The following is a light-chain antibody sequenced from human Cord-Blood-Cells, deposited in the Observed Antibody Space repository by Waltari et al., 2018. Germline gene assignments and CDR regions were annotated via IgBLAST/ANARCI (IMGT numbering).Light chain of an antibody. J-gene: IGKJ2*03. CDR3: RQDKRYPYS. V-gene: IGKV1D-16*01. CDR2: AAS. CDR1: QGISSW. Sequence: DIQMTQSPSSLSASVGDRVTITCRGSQGISSWLAWYQQEPEKAPKSLIYAASSWQSGVPSRFGGSVSETGVSVTSSRLQSEDLATCYCRQDKRYPYSCGQGTKLEI.